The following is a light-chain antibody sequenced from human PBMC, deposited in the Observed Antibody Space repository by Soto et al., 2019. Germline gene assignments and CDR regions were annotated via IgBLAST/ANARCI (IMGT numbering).Light chain of an antibody. V-gene: IGKV3-20*01. CDR1: QSIRSSY. CDR3: QQYGTSPIFT. CDR2: GAS. Sequence: EIVLTQSPGTLSLSPGERATLSCRASQSIRSSYLAWYQQKPGQAPRLLIYGASSRATGIPDRFSGSGSGTDFTLTISRLEPEDFAVYYCQQYGTSPIFTCGPGTKVDIK. J-gene: IGKJ3*01.